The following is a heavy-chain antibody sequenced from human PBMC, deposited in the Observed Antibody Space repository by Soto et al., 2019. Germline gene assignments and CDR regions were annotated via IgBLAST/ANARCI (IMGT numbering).Heavy chain of an antibody. V-gene: IGHV4-61*01. CDR3: AREYHP. CDR1: GGSVSTGSYY. J-gene: IGHJ5*02. D-gene: IGHD2-2*02. Sequence: SETLSLTCTVSGGSVSTGSYYWTWIRQPPGKGLELFGHIYYSGSTNYNPSLKSRVTISLDTSRNQFSLKLSSVTAADTAVYYCAREYHPWGQGTLVTVSS. CDR2: IYYSGST.